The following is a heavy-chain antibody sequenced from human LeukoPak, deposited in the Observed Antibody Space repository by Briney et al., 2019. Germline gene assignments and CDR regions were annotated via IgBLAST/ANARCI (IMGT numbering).Heavy chain of an antibody. Sequence: GPLRLSCAASGFTFSSYSMNWVCQAPGKGLEWVSSISSSSSYIYYADSVKGRFTISRDNAKNSLYLQMNSLRAEDTDVYYCARDFTQWLVDPELDYWGQGTLVTVSS. CDR1: GFTFSSYS. CDR2: ISSSSSYI. J-gene: IGHJ4*02. D-gene: IGHD6-19*01. CDR3: ARDFTQWLVDPELDY. V-gene: IGHV3-21*01.